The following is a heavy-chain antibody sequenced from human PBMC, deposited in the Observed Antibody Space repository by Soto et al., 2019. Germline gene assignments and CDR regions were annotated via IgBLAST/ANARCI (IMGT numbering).Heavy chain of an antibody. J-gene: IGHJ4*02. CDR3: ARGPLVVLNYFES. V-gene: IGHV1-69*02. Sequence: QVQLVQSGTEVKKPGSSVKVSCKASGGTFRNYPINWVRQAPGQGLEWMGSIFPLTDIPDYAQNFQARLTISADKSTSTAYMELSSLTSDDTAMYFWARGPLVVLNYFESWGQGTLGTVSS. CDR1: GGTFRNYP. CDR2: IFPLTDIP.